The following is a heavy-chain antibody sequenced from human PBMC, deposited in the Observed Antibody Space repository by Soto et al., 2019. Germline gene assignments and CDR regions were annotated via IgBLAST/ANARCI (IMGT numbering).Heavy chain of an antibody. CDR3: ARDRMAGDRGDWFDP. V-gene: IGHV6-1*01. Sequence: TCRIFREKCPGQNGTLNGVRYSPKKSLEWLGRTYYRSKWYNDYAVSVKSRITINPDTSKNQFSLQLNSVTPEDTAVYYCARDRMAGDRGDWFDPWGQGTLVTVSS. D-gene: IGHD6-19*01. J-gene: IGHJ5*02. CDR2: TYYRSKWYN. CDR1: REKCPGQNGT.